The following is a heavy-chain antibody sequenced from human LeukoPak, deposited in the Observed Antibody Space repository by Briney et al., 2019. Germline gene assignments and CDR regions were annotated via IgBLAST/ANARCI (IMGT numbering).Heavy chain of an antibody. CDR1: GFTFSSYW. CDR2: IKQDGSEK. Sequence: PGRSLRLSCAASGFTFSSYWMSWVRQAPGKGLEWVANIKQDGSEKYYVDSVKGRFTISRDNAKNSLYLQMNSLRAEDTAVYYCASHYCSSTSCPTYYYYGMDVWGQGTTVTVSS. V-gene: IGHV3-7*01. CDR3: ASHYCSSTSCPTYYYYGMDV. D-gene: IGHD2-2*01. J-gene: IGHJ6*02.